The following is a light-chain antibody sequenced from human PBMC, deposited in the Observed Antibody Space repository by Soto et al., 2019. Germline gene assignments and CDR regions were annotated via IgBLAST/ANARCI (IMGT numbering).Light chain of an antibody. CDR3: SSYTSSSPLGV. CDR2: DVS. Sequence: QSALTQPASVSGSPGQSITISCTGTSSDVGGYEYVSWYQQHPGKAPKRIIYDVSDRPFGVSGRVSGSKSGNTASLAISGLQAEDEADYYCSSYTSSSPLGVFGTGTEVAVL. CDR1: SSDVGGYEY. J-gene: IGLJ1*01. V-gene: IGLV2-14*03.